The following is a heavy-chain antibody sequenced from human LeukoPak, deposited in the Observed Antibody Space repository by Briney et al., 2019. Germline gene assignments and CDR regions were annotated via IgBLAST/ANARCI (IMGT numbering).Heavy chain of an antibody. J-gene: IGHJ2*01. Sequence: GGSLRLSCAASGFTFDDYGMSWVRQVPGKGLEWVSSISSSSTYIYYADSDSVKGRFTISRDNGKNSVYLQMSDLRAEDTAVYYCVRDVGYFNLWGRGTLVTVSS. CDR3: VRDVGYFNL. V-gene: IGHV3-21*01. CDR2: ISSSSTYI. CDR1: GFTFDDYG.